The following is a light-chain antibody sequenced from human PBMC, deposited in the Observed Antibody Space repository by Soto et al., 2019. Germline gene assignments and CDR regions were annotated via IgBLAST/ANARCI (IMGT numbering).Light chain of an antibody. CDR2: DVS. CDR1: SSDVGRYNY. Sequence: QSALTQPRSVSGSPGQSVTISCTGTSSDVGRYNYVSWYQQHPGKAPKLMIFDVSERPSGVPARFAGSKSGNTASLTISGLQDEDEADYYCSSYAGSYTHVVFGGGTKLTVL. J-gene: IGLJ2*01. CDR3: SSYAGSYTHVV. V-gene: IGLV2-11*01.